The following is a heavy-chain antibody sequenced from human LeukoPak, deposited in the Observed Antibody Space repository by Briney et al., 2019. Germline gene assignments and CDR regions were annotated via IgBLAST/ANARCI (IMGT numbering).Heavy chain of an antibody. D-gene: IGHD3-16*01. CDR1: GFTFSSYG. CDR2: IPRNGGST. CDR3: AKAPRFGDHAAEYFYYYMDV. Sequence: GGSLRLSCAASGFTFSSYGMHWVRQAPGKGLEWVSSIPRNGGSTYYADSVKGRFTISRDNSKNTLYVQMNSLRVDDTAVYYCAKAPRFGDHAAEYFYYYMDVWGKGTTVTVSS. J-gene: IGHJ6*03. V-gene: IGHV3-23*01.